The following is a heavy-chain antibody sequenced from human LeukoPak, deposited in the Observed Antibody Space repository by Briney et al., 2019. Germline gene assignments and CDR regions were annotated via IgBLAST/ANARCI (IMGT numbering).Heavy chain of an antibody. CDR1: GGSINSNY. CDR2: ISTSGIT. Sequence: SETLSLTCTVSGGSINSNYWTWIRQPAGKGLEWIGRISTSGITNYSPSLKSRVTISLDKSKNRFSLILASVTAADTALYYCAREASIAAAGWISDSWGQGTLVTVSS. D-gene: IGHD6-13*01. J-gene: IGHJ4*02. CDR3: AREASIAAAGWISDS. V-gene: IGHV4-4*07.